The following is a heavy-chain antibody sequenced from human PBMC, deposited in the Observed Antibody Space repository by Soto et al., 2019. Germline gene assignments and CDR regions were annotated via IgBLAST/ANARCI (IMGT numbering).Heavy chain of an antibody. Sequence: ASVKVSCKASGYTFTSYGISWVRQAPGQGLEWMGLISAYNGNTDYAQNLQGRVTMTTDTYTSTAYMELRGLRSDDTAVYYCARPMMAYYVSSGSYSGNWFDPWGQGTLVTSPQ. D-gene: IGHD3-22*01. CDR3: ARPMMAYYVSSGSYSGNWFDP. V-gene: IGHV1-18*01. J-gene: IGHJ5*02. CDR1: GYTFTSYG. CDR2: ISAYNGNT.